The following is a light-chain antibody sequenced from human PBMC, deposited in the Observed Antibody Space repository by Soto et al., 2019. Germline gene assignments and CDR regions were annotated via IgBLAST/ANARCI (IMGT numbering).Light chain of an antibody. Sequence: DIQMTQSPSTLSASVGDRVTITCRASQSISNWLGWYQQKPGKPPKLLIYKASSLEGGVPSRFSGSGSGTEFTLTISSLQPDDFATYYCQQYNSYPMYTFGQGNNLEIK. CDR3: QQYNSYPMYT. CDR2: KAS. V-gene: IGKV1-5*03. J-gene: IGKJ2*01. CDR1: QSISNW.